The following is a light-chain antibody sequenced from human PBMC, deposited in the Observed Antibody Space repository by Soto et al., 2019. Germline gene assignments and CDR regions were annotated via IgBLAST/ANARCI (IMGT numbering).Light chain of an antibody. CDR3: AAWDDSLNGYV. V-gene: IGLV1-44*01. CDR1: SSNIGSNT. J-gene: IGLJ1*01. CDR2: SNN. Sequence: QSVLTQPPSASGTPGQRVTISCSGSSSNIGSNTVNWYQQLPGRAPKLLIYSNNQRPSGVPDRFSGSKSGTSASLAISGLQSEDEAAYYCAAWDDSLNGYVFGTGTKLTVL.